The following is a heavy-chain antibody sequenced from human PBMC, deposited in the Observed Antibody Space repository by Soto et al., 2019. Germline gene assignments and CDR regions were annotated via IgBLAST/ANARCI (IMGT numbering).Heavy chain of an antibody. CDR2: INHSGST. Sequence: SETLSLTCAVYGGSFSGYDWSWIRQPPGKGLEWMGEINHSGSTNYNPSLKSRVTISVDTSKNQFSLKLRSVTAADTAVYYCASQALDTAIFDYWGQGTLLTVSS. CDR1: GGSFSGYD. J-gene: IGHJ4*02. CDR3: ASQALDTAIFDY. D-gene: IGHD5-18*01. V-gene: IGHV4-34*01.